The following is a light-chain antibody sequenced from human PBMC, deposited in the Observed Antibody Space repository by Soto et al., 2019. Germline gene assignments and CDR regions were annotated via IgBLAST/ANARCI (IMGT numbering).Light chain of an antibody. V-gene: IGLV2-8*01. J-gene: IGLJ2*01. CDR2: EVS. CDR1: SSDVGGYNY. CDR3: SSYAGSNNVV. Sequence: QSALTQPPSASGSPGQSVTISCTGTSSDVGGYNYVSWYQQHPGKAPKLMIYEVSKRPSGVPDRFSGSKSGNTASLPVSGLQAEDEADYYGSSYAGSNNVVFGGGTKLTVL.